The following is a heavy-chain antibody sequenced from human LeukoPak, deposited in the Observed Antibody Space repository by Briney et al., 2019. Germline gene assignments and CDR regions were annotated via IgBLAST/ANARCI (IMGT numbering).Heavy chain of an antibody. CDR1: GVPFKGYY. D-gene: IGHD6-25*01. V-gene: IGHV4-34*01. CDR2: INPCGST. J-gene: IGHJ6*03. Sequence: PSETLSLTCAVYGVPFKGYYWSWIRQPPGKGPEWDGEINPCGSTNYNPSLKSRVSISVDTSKNQFSLKLSSVTAADTAVYYCARGDRSDWDYYYYMDVWGKGTTVTISS. CDR3: ARGDRSDWDYYYYMDV.